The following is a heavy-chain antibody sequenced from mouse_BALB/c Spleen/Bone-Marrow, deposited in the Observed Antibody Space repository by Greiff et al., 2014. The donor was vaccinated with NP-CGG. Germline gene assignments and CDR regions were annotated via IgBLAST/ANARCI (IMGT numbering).Heavy chain of an antibody. CDR1: GYTFTDYV. D-gene: IGHD1-1*01. J-gene: IGHJ4*01. V-gene: IGHV1-77*01. CDR2: IYPGSGST. CDR3: ANGDYGSSYYYAMDY. Sequence: VQLQQSGPELVKPGASVKMSCKASGYTFTDYVISWVKQRTGQGLEWIGEIYPGSGSTYYNEEFKGKATLTAAKSSNTAYMQLSSLTSKDSAVYFCANGDYGSSYYYAMDYWGQGTSVTVSS.